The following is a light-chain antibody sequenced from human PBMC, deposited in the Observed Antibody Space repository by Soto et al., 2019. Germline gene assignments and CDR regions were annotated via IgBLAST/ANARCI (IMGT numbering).Light chain of an antibody. Sequence: QSVLTQPASASGSAGQSVTISCTGTSTDVGGYNYVSWYQQHPGKAPKLMIYEVSKRPSGVPDRFSGSKSGNTASLTVSGLQAEDEADHYCSSYAGNNIHYVFGTGTKVTVL. V-gene: IGLV2-8*01. CDR2: EVS. CDR1: STDVGGYNY. CDR3: SSYAGNNIHYV. J-gene: IGLJ1*01.